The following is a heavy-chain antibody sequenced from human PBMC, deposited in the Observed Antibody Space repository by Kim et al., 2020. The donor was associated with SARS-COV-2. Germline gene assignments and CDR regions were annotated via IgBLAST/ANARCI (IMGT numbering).Heavy chain of an antibody. D-gene: IGHD6-19*01. CDR2: INPSGGST. CDR3: ARDLKGRPGIAVEDEWELLRADYYYYYMDV. J-gene: IGHJ6*03. CDR1: GYTFTSYY. Sequence: ASVKVSCKASGYTFTSYYMHWVRQAPGQGLEWMGIINPSGGSTSYAQKFQGRVSMTRDTSTSTVYMELSSLRSEDTAVYYCARDLKGRPGIAVEDEWELLRADYYYYYMDVWGKGTTVTVS. V-gene: IGHV1-46*01.